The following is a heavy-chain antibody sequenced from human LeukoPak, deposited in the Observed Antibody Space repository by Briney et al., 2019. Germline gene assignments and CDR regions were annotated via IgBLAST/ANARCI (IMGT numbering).Heavy chain of an antibody. J-gene: IGHJ4*02. CDR3: AQRIAVRPYPFGN. CDR2: VTNGGIT. CDR1: GLTVSSHT. Sequence: GGSLRLSCAASGLTVSSHTMNWVRQAPGKGLEYISSVTNGGITYYADSVKGRFTISRDNSKNTLYLQMNSLRAEDTAVYYCAQRIAVRPYPFGNWGQGTLVTVSS. D-gene: IGHD6-6*01. V-gene: IGHV3-23*01.